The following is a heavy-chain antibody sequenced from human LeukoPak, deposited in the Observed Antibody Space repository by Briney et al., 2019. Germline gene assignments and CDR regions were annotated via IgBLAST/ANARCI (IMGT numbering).Heavy chain of an antibody. J-gene: IGHJ5*02. CDR1: GGTFSSYA. CDR2: IIPILGIA. V-gene: IGHV1-69*04. D-gene: IGHD6-19*01. CDR3: ASHVGAVAGPQDNWFDP. Sequence: SVTVSCKASGGTFSSYAISWVRQAPGQGLEWMGRIIPILGIANYAQKFQGRVTITADKSTSTAYMELSSLRSEDTAVYYCASHVGAVAGPQDNWFDPWGQGTLVTVSS.